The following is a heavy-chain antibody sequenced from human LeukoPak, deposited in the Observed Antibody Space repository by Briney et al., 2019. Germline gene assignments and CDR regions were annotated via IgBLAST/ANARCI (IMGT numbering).Heavy chain of an antibody. J-gene: IGHJ3*02. D-gene: IGHD2-21*01. V-gene: IGHV3-74*01. CDR1: GFTFSSYW. CDR3: AKDVAEIGLGDAFDM. CDR2: INSDGSST. Sequence: GGSLRLSCAASGFTFSSYWMHWVRQTPGKGLVWVSRINSDGSSTSYADSVKGRFTISRDNAKRSLYLQMNSLRREDTAVYYCAKDVAEIGLGDAFDMWGQGTTVTVSS.